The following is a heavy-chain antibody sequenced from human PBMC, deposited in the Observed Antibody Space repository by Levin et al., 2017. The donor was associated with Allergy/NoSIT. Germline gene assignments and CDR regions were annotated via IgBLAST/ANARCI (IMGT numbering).Heavy chain of an antibody. CDR2: IYYSGST. CDR1: GGSISSSSYY. CDR3: ARRYSYSSSQWDY. Sequence: SETLSLTCTVSGGSISSSSYYWGWIRQPPGTGLEWIGSIYYSGSTYYNPSLKSRVTISVDTSKNQFSLKLSSVTAADTAVYYCARRYSYSSSQWDYWGQGTLVTVSS. J-gene: IGHJ4*02. D-gene: IGHD6-6*01. V-gene: IGHV4-39*01.